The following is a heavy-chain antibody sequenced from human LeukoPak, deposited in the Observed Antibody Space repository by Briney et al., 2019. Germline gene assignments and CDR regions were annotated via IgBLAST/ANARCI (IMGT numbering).Heavy chain of an antibody. V-gene: IGHV4-59*01. CDR3: ARDSYDFWNGYYLGGWFDP. D-gene: IGHD3-3*01. CDR2: IYYSGST. J-gene: IGHJ5*02. Sequence: PSETLSLTCTVSGGSISSYYWSWIRQPPGKGLEWIGYIYYSGSTNYNPSLKSRVTISVDTSKNQFSLKLSSVTAADTAVYYCARDSYDFWNGYYLGGWFDPWGQGTLVTVSS. CDR1: GGSISSYY.